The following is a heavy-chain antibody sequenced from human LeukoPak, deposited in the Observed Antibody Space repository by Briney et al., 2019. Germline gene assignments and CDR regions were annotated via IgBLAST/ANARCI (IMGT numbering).Heavy chain of an antibody. CDR3: ASLRSRWLQPHYFDY. V-gene: IGHV4-59*01. Sequence: PSETLSLTCTVSGGSISSYYWSWIRQPPGKGLEWIGYIYYSGSTNYNPSLKSRVTISVDTSKNQFSLKLSSVTAADTAVYYCASLRSRWLQPHYFDYWGQGTLVTGSS. CDR1: GGSISSYY. D-gene: IGHD5-24*01. CDR2: IYYSGST. J-gene: IGHJ4*02.